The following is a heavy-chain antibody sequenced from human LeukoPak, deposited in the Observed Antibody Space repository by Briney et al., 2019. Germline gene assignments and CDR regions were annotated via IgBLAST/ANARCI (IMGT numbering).Heavy chain of an antibody. Sequence: ASVKVSCKPSVYTFTRYYMHWVRQAPGQGLEWMGWINPNSGGTNYAQTFQGRVTMTSDTCISTAYMELSRLRSDDTAVYYGTRGGEYSSTVGNIWGQGTIVTVSS. CDR1: VYTFTRYY. CDR3: TRGGEYSSTVGNI. V-gene: IGHV1-2*02. J-gene: IGHJ3*02. D-gene: IGHD2-2*01. CDR2: INPNSGGT.